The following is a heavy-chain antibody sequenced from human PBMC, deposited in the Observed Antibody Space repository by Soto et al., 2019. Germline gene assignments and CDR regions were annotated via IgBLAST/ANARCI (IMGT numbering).Heavy chain of an antibody. CDR3: ARTHPNPYTAMAQYYYYYGMDV. CDR1: GGSISSSSYY. D-gene: IGHD5-18*01. V-gene: IGHV4-39*01. Sequence: SETVSLTCTVSGGSISSSSYYWGWIRQPPGKGLEWIGSIYYSGSTYYNPSLKSRVTISVDTSKNQFSLKLSSVTAADTAVYYCARTHPNPYTAMAQYYYYYGMDVWGQGTTVTV. CDR2: IYYSGST. J-gene: IGHJ6*02.